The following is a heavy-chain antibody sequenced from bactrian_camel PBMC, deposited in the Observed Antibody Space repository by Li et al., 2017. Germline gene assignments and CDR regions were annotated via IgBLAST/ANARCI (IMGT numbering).Heavy chain of an antibody. CDR3: ATAYPAPQVLYYSGGGYYPY. V-gene: IGHV3S40*01. Sequence: AASGFTFSSYPMNWVRQAPGKGLEWVSDINGGGSSTGGGGSTHYADSVKGRFTISRDNAKNTVYLQMNSLTSEDTALYYCATAYPAPQVLYYSGGGYYPYWGQGTQVTVS. J-gene: IGHJ4*01. CDR2: INGGGSSTGGGGST. D-gene: IGHD2*01. CDR1: GFTFSSYP.